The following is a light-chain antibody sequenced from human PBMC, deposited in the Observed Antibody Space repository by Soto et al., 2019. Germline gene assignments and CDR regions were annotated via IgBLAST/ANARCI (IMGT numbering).Light chain of an antibody. CDR1: QSVSSNY. J-gene: IGKJ4*01. V-gene: IGKV3-20*01. CDR2: GAS. Sequence: EIVLTQSSGTLSLSPGERATLSCRASQSVSSNYLAWYQQKPGQAPRLLIYGASSRATGIPDRFSDSGSGTDFTLTISRLEPEDFAVYYCQQYGSSPILAFGGGTKVEIK. CDR3: QQYGSSPILA.